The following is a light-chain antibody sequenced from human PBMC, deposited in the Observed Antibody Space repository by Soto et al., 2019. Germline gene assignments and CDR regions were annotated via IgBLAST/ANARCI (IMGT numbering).Light chain of an antibody. J-gene: IGKJ5*01. CDR3: QQYNNWLIT. Sequence: EIVMTQSQATLSVSPGERATLSCRASQSVSSNLACYQQKPGQAPRLLIYGASTRTTGIPARFSGSGSGTEFSLTISSLQSEDFAVYYCQQYNNWLITFGQGTRLEIK. CDR2: GAS. CDR1: QSVSSN. V-gene: IGKV3-15*01.